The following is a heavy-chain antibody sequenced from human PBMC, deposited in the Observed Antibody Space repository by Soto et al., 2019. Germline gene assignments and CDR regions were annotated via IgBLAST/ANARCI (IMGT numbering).Heavy chain of an antibody. CDR3: AKDRPPARLSGAEFDY. CDR2: ISGSGGST. D-gene: IGHD6-19*01. Sequence: EVQLLESGGGLVQPGGSLRLSCAASGFTFSSYAMSWVRHAPGKGLEWVSAISGSGGSTYYADSVKGRFTISRDNSKNALYLQMNSLRAEDTAVYYCAKDRPPARLSGAEFDYWGQGTLVTVSS. J-gene: IGHJ4*02. V-gene: IGHV3-23*01. CDR1: GFTFSSYA.